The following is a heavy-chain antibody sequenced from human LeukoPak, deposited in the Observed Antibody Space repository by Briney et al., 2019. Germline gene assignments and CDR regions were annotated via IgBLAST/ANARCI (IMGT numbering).Heavy chain of an antibody. Sequence: SVKVSCKASGGTFSSYAISWVRQAPGQGLEWMGGIIPIFGTANYAQKFQGRVTITADESTSTAYMELSSLRSEDTAVYYCATQMHPAYSSGWYPYYYYYGMDVWGQGTTVTVPS. D-gene: IGHD6-19*01. CDR3: ATQMHPAYSSGWYPYYYYYGMDV. V-gene: IGHV1-69*13. CDR2: IIPIFGTA. CDR1: GGTFSSYA. J-gene: IGHJ6*02.